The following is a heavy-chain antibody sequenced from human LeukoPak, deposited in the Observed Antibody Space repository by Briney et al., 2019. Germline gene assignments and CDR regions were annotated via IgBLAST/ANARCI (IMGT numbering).Heavy chain of an antibody. CDR2: TYYSGST. D-gene: IGHD4-17*01. J-gene: IGHJ4*02. CDR3: ASALRPTGSFDY. Sequence: PSETLPLTCTVSGGSISSYYWSWIRQPPGKGLEWIGYTYYSGSTNYNPSLKSRVTISVDTSKNQFSLKLSSVTAADTAVYYCASALRPTGSFDYWGQGTLVTVSS. V-gene: IGHV4-59*01. CDR1: GGSISSYY.